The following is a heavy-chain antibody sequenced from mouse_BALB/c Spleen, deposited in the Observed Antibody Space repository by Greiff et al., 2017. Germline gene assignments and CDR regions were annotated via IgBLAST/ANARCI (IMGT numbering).Heavy chain of an antibody. CDR1: GYAFSSYW. CDR3: ARKKSPGAMDY. Sequence: QVQLQQSGAELVRPGSSVKISCKASGYAFSSYWMNWVKQRPGQGLEWIGQIYPGDGDTNYNGKFKGKATLTADTSSSTAYMQLSSLTSEDSAVYFCARKKSPGAMDYWGQGTSVTVSS. J-gene: IGHJ4*01. CDR2: IYPGDGDT. V-gene: IGHV1-80*01.